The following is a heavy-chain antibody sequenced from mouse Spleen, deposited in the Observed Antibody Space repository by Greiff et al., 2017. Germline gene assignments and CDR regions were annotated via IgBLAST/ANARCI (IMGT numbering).Heavy chain of an antibody. CDR1: GYTFTDYY. D-gene: IGHD2-4*01. J-gene: IGHJ3*01. CDR3: ARDYDYEGAWFAY. V-gene: IGHV1-76*01. CDR2: IYPGSGNT. Sequence: QVQLKESGAELVRPGASVKLSCKASGYTFTDYYINWVKQRPGQGLEWIARIYPGSGNTYYNEKFKGKATLTAEKSSSTAYMQLSSLTSEDSAVYFCARDYDYEGAWFAYWGQGTLVTVSA.